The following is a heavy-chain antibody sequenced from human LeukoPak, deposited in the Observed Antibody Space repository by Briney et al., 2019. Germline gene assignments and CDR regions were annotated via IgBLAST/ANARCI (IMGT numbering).Heavy chain of an antibody. V-gene: IGHV3-7*04. D-gene: IGHD1-26*01. Sequence: GGSLRLSCAASGFTFSSYWMSWVRRAPGRGLERVANVNYDGSEKYYVDSVKGRFTISRDNARNSLYLQMNSLRAEDTAVYYCARVSVGATNYFDFWGQGTLVTVSS. CDR2: VNYDGSEK. J-gene: IGHJ4*02. CDR1: GFTFSSYW. CDR3: ARVSVGATNYFDF.